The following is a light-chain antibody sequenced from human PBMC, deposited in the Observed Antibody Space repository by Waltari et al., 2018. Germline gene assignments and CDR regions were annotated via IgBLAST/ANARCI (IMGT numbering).Light chain of an antibody. J-gene: IGLJ2*01. CDR2: DKN. Sequence: TQDPAVSVAMGQTDRITCQGDRLRSYYASWYQQRPGQAPILVMYDKNSRPSGVPDRFSGSSSDDTASLTITGAQAEDEAYYYCHSRDASGSGGAFGGGTKLTVL. V-gene: IGLV3-19*01. CDR1: RLRSYY. CDR3: HSRDASGSGGA.